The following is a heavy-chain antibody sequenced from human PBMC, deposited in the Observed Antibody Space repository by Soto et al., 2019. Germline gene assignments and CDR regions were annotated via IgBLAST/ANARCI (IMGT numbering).Heavy chain of an antibody. CDR2: ISSSSSTI. D-gene: IGHD1-26*01. V-gene: IGHV3-48*02. CDR3: ARDIAGGSYN. J-gene: IGHJ1*01. CDR1: GFTFSTYS. Sequence: EVQLVESGGDLVQPGGSLRLSCAASGFTFSTYSMNWVRQAPGKGLEWISYISSSSSTIYYADSVKGRLTVSRDNAENSLYLQMNSLRDEDTAVYYCARDIAGGSYNWGQGTLVTVSS.